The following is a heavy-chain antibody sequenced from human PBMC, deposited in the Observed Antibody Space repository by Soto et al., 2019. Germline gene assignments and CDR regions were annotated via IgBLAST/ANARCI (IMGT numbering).Heavy chain of an antibody. CDR3: AKNGQPPYYYYGMDV. Sequence: ASVKVSCKASGYTFTSYAMHWVRQAPGQGLEWMGWVSGYNGNTKYAQKVQGRVTMTIDTSTYTAYMELRSLTSDDTAIYYCAKNGQPPYYYYGMDVWGQGTTVTVSS. V-gene: IGHV1-18*01. D-gene: IGHD2-8*01. CDR2: VSGYNGNT. J-gene: IGHJ6*02. CDR1: GYTFTSYA.